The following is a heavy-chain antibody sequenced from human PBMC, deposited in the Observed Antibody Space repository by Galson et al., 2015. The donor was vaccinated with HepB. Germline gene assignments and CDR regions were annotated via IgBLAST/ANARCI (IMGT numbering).Heavy chain of an antibody. CDR2: ISYDGSNK. V-gene: IGHV3-30*18. D-gene: IGHD2-8*01. Sequence: SLRLSCAASGFTFSSYGMHWVRQAPGKGLEWVAVISYDGSNKYYADSVKGRFTISRDNSKNTLYLQMNSLRAEDTAVYYCAKEMDKARPYFDYWGQGTLVTVSS. J-gene: IGHJ4*02. CDR1: GFTFSSYG. CDR3: AKEMDKARPYFDY.